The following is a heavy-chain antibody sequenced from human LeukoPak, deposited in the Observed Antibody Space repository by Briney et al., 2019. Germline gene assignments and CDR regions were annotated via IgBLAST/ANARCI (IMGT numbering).Heavy chain of an antibody. V-gene: IGHV1-46*01. Sequence: ASVKVSCKASGYTFTSYYMHWVRQAPGQGLEWMGIINPSGGSTSYAQKFQGRVTMTRDMSTSTVYMELSSLRSEDTAVYYCARESWRCTNGVCLNWFDPWGQGTLVTVSS. J-gene: IGHJ5*02. CDR1: GYTFTSYY. CDR3: ARESWRCTNGVCLNWFDP. D-gene: IGHD2-8*01. CDR2: INPSGGST.